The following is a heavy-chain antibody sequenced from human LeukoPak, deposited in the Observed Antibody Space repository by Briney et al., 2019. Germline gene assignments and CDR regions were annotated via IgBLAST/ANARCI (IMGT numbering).Heavy chain of an antibody. CDR1: GGSIHSY. J-gene: IGHJ5*02. V-gene: IGHV4-4*07. D-gene: IGHD3-10*01. Sequence: SETLSLTCTVSGGSIHSYWSWIRQPAGKGLEWIGRISGSGTITYNPALQSRLTISIDTSKHQFSLKLMSVTAADTAVYYCARDSGTTGEVKFDPWGQGTLVTVSS. CDR3: ARDSGTTGEVKFDP. CDR2: ISGSGTI.